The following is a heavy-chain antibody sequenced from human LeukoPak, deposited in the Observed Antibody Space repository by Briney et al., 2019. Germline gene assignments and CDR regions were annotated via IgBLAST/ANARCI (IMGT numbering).Heavy chain of an antibody. D-gene: IGHD2-15*01. J-gene: IGHJ3*02. CDR2: INPNRGGT. CDR1: GYTFTGYY. V-gene: IGHV1-2*02. Sequence: ASVKVSCKASGYTFTGYYMHWVRQAPGQGLDWMGWINPNRGGTNYAQKFQGRVTMTRDTSISTAYMELSRLRSDDTAVYYCARDQDCSGGSCYSAAFNIWGQGTMVTVSS. CDR3: ARDQDCSGGSCYSAAFNI.